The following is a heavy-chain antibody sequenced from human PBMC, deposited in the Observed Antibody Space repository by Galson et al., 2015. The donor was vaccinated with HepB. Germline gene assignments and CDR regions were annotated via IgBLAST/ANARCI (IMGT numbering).Heavy chain of an antibody. CDR1: GGTFTAYT. V-gene: IGHV1-69*13. CDR2: IIPIFGSA. CDR3: ARDSGIAANDNWFDP. J-gene: IGHJ5*02. Sequence: SVKVSCKASGGTFTAYTINWVRQAPGQGLEWMGGIIPIFGSANYSQKFQGRVTVTADESSTTAYMELSSLRSDDTAVYYCARDSGIAANDNWFDPWGQGTLVTVSS. D-gene: IGHD6-13*01.